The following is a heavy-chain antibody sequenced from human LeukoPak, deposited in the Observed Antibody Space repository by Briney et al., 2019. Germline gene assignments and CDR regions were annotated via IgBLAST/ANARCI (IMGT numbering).Heavy chain of an antibody. CDR2: INPNSGGT. Sequence: ALVKVSCKASGYTFTGYYMHCVRQAPCHGLEWMGWINPNSGGTNYAQKFQRWVTMTRDTSISTAYMELSRLRSDDTAVYYCARSALAAADYWGQGTLVTVSS. J-gene: IGHJ4*02. D-gene: IGHD6-13*01. CDR1: GYTFTGYY. CDR3: ARSALAAADY. V-gene: IGHV1-2*04.